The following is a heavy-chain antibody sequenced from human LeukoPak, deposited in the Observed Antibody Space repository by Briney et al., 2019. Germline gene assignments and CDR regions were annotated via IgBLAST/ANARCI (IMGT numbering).Heavy chain of an antibody. CDR2: IKQDGSEK. V-gene: IGHV3-7*01. CDR1: GFTFSSYW. CDR3: ARVGGRYSPLGY. J-gene: IGHJ4*02. D-gene: IGHD3-16*02. Sequence: GGSLRLSCAASGFTFSSYWMSWVRQAPGKGLEWVANIKQDGSEKYYVDSVKGRFTISRDNDKNSLFLQMTSLRAEDTTVYYCARVGGRYSPLGYWGQGTLVTVSS.